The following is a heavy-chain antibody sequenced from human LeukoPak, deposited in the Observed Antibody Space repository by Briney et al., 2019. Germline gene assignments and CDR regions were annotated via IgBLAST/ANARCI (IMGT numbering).Heavy chain of an antibody. CDR3: AREVGSPAVRSAFDL. CDR2: IKPDGSEK. D-gene: IGHD3-10*02. CDR1: GFTFSSYG. J-gene: IGHJ3*01. Sequence: QAGGSLRLSCAASGFTFSSYGMHWVRQAPGKGLEWVANIKPDGSEKHYVDSVTGRFTISRDNAKNLLYLQMNSLRDEDTAVYYCAREVGSPAVRSAFDLWGQGTLVTVSS. V-gene: IGHV3-7*01.